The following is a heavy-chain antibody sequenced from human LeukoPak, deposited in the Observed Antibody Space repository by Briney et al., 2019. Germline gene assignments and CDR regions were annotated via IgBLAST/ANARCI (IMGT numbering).Heavy chain of an antibody. CDR3: ARGGYDRGMDV. J-gene: IGHJ6*03. D-gene: IGHD5-12*01. CDR1: GYSISSGYY. Sequence: PSETLSLTCTVSGYSISSGYYWGWIRQPPGKGLEWIGSIYHSGSTYYNPSLKSRVTISVDTSKNQFSLKLSSVTAADTAVYYCARGGYDRGMDVWGKGTTVTVSS. CDR2: IYHSGST. V-gene: IGHV4-38-2*02.